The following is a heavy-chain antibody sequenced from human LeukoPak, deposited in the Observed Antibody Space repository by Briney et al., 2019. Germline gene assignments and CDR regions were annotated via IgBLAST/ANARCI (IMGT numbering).Heavy chain of an antibody. CDR1: GYHFTSYW. V-gene: IGHV5-51*01. Sequence: GEALEISWKGSGYHFTSYWIGWGRPVPGKGLEWMGIIYPGDSDTRYSPSFQGQVTISADKSISTAYLQWSSLKASDTAMYYCARQDFAPSFPQDEIWGQGTLVTVSS. CDR3: ARQDFAPSFPQDEI. CDR2: IYPGDSDT. D-gene: IGHD2/OR15-2a*01. J-gene: IGHJ3*02.